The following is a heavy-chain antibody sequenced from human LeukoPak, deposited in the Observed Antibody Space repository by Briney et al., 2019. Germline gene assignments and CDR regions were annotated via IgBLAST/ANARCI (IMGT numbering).Heavy chain of an antibody. V-gene: IGHV1-8*01. D-gene: IGHD2-2*01. J-gene: IGHJ4*02. CDR1: GYTFTSYD. Sequence: ASVKVSCKASGYTFTSYDINWVRQATGQGLEWMGWMNPNSGNTGYAQKFQGRVTMTRNTSISTAYMELSSLRSEDTAVYYCARDMEGLVVVPAAIDYWGQGTLVTVSS. CDR3: ARDMEGLVVVPAAIDY. CDR2: MNPNSGNT.